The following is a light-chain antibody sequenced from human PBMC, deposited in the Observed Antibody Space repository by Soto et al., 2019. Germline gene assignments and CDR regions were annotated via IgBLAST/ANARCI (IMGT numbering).Light chain of an antibody. Sequence: EFDWTHSAFTLSLSPGERATLSCRASRSFRGLLAWYQQKPGQAPRLLIYDAYNRATGIPPRFSGSGSGTDFTLTISRLEPEDFAVYYCQQYNNWTPITFGQGTRLEIK. CDR1: RSFRGL. CDR3: QQYNNWTPIT. CDR2: DAY. V-gene: IGKV3-11*01. J-gene: IGKJ5*01.